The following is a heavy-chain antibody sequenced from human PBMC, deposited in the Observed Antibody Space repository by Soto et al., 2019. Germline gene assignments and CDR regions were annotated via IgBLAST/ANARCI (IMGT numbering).Heavy chain of an antibody. V-gene: IGHV1-18*04. J-gene: IGHJ4*02. Sequence: QVQLVQSGAEVKKPGASVKVSCKASGYTFTSYGISWVRQAPGQGLEWTGWISAYNGNTNYAQKLQGRVTMTTDTSTSTAYMELRSLRSDDTAVYYCARLAPDYYDSSGYYYVSYFDYWGQGTLVTVSS. CDR3: ARLAPDYYDSSGYYYVSYFDY. CDR1: GYTFTSYG. CDR2: ISAYNGNT. D-gene: IGHD3-22*01.